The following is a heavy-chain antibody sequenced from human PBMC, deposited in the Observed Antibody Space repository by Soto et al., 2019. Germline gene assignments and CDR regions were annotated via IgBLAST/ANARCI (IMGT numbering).Heavy chain of an antibody. Sequence: QVQLQQWGAGLLKPSETLSLNCAVTGGSLSGYYWSWIRQPPGKGLGWIGEVKDGGHTNYSPSLRRRVTITSDTSNNQFSLRLNSVTAADTGVYYCARGQEGVVATHWDQGSLVTVSS. CDR2: VKDGGHT. J-gene: IGHJ4*02. V-gene: IGHV4-34*01. D-gene: IGHD5-12*01. CDR3: ARGQEGVVATH. CDR1: GGSLSGYY.